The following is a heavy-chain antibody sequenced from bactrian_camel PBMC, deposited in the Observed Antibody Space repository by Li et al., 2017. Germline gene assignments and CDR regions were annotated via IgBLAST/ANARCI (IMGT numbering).Heavy chain of an antibody. CDR2: IHSSGRVT. J-gene: IGHJ4*01. CDR1: GFTFSSYA. V-gene: IGHV3S42*01. Sequence: VQLVESGGGLAERGGSLRLSCAASGFTFSSYAMSWVRQTPGKGLEWVSGIHSSGRVTRYADSVKGRFTISRDNVKNTLYLQMNSLKTDDTAVYYCATDSMGRRRGQGTQVTVS. D-gene: IGHD3*01.